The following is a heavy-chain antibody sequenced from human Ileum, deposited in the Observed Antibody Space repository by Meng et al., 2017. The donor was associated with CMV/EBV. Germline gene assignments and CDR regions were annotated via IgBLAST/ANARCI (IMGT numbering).Heavy chain of an antibody. CDR3: AREGYYYEGRAFDI. J-gene: IGHJ3*02. CDR2: TYYRSKWYN. V-gene: IGHV6-1*01. Sequence: SCAISGDSVSSNSAAWNWIRQSPSRGLEWLGRTYYRSKWYNDYAVSVKSRITINPDTSKNQFSLQLNSVTPEDTAVYYCAREGYYYEGRAFDIWGQGTRVTVSS. D-gene: IGHD3-22*01. CDR1: GDSVSSNSAA.